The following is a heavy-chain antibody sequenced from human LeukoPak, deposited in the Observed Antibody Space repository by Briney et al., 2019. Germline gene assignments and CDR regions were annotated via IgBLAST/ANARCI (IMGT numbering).Heavy chain of an antibody. J-gene: IGHJ5*02. CDR1: GGSISSSSYY. CDR2: IYYSGST. D-gene: IGHD3-10*01. Sequence: SETLSLTCTVSGGSISSSSYYWGWIRQPPGKGLEWIGSIYYSGSTYYNPSLKSRVTISVDTSKNQFSLKLSSVTAADTAVYYCARAAYYGSGSYYNVNWFDPWGQGTLVTVSS. V-gene: IGHV4-39*07. CDR3: ARAAYYGSGSYYNVNWFDP.